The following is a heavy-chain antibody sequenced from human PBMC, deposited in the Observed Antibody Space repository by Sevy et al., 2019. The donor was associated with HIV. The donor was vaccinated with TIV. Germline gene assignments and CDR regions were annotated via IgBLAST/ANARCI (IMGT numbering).Heavy chain of an antibody. Sequence: ASVKVSCKASGGTFSSYAISWVRQAPGQGLEWMGGIIPIFGTANYAQKFQGRVTITTDESTSTAYMDLSSLRSEDTAVYYWARSQIVVVTAAICRWFEPWGQGTLVTVSS. V-gene: IGHV1-69*05. D-gene: IGHD2-2*01. CDR1: GGTFSSYA. CDR3: ARSQIVVVTAAICRWFEP. J-gene: IGHJ5*02. CDR2: IIPIFGTA.